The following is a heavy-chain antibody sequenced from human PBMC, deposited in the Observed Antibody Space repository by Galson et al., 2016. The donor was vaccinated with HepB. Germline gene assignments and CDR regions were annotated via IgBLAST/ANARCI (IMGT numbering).Heavy chain of an antibody. J-gene: IGHJ3*02. CDR1: AFIFSDST. CDR2: IRSEAHSFAT. CDR3: TRTYYYDSSGYYYGLDAAFDI. Sequence: SLRLSCAASAFIFSDSTMHWVRQASGKGLEWVGRIRSEAHSFATAYGASVKGRFTISRDDSKNTAYLQMNSLKTEDTAVYLCTRTYYYDSSGYYYGLDAAFDIWGQGAMVTVSS. D-gene: IGHD3-22*01. V-gene: IGHV3-73*01.